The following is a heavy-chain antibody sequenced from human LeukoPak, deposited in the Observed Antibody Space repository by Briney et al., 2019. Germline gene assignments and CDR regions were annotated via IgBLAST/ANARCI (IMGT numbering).Heavy chain of an antibody. V-gene: IGHV1-69*05. CDR2: IIPIFGTV. Sequence: SVKVSCKASGGTFSRYSISWVRQAPGQGLEWMGRIIPIFGTVNYAQKFQGRVTITTDESTGTAYMELSSLRSEDTAVYYCARDPADTSYYYYMDVWGKGTTVTVSS. CDR1: GGTFSRYS. D-gene: IGHD2-2*01. CDR3: ARDPADTSYYYYMDV. J-gene: IGHJ6*03.